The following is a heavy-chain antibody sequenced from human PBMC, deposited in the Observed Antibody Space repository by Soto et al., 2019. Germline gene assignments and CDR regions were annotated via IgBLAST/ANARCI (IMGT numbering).Heavy chain of an antibody. CDR2: ISDSGGST. Sequence: PGGSLRLSCAASGFTFSRYAMTWVRQAPGKGLEWVSCISDSGGSTYYADSVKGRFTISRDNSKNTLYLQMNSLRSDDTAVYYCARAPDYYGSGSYRDYWGQGTLVTVSS. J-gene: IGHJ4*02. CDR3: ARAPDYYGSGSYRDY. D-gene: IGHD3-10*01. CDR1: GFTFSRYA. V-gene: IGHV3-23*01.